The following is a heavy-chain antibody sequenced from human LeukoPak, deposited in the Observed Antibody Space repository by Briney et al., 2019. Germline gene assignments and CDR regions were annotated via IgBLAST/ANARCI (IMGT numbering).Heavy chain of an antibody. V-gene: IGHV3-23*01. CDR2: ISPTAEGT. Sequence: AGGALRLSCAASGFAFSNTGMAWVRQAPGRGLEWVSTISPTAEGTHYADSVKGRFTISRDNSKNTLSLEMNSLRADDTATYYCARDAGGAWPFDYWGQGTRVIVSS. CDR1: GFAFSNTG. D-gene: IGHD4-17*01. J-gene: IGHJ4*02. CDR3: ARDAGGAWPFDY.